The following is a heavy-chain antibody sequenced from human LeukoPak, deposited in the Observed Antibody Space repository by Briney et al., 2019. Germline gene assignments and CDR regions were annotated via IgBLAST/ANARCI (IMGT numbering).Heavy chain of an antibody. CDR2: IYYSGST. V-gene: IGHV4-59*01. J-gene: IGHJ4*02. CDR1: GGSISSYY. D-gene: IGHD6-6*01. CDR3: ARSIAARPWGNMVDY. Sequence: PSETLSLTCTVSGGSISSYYWSWIRQPPGKGLEWIGYIYYSGSTNYNPSLKSRVTISVDTSKNQFSLKLSSVTAADTAVYYCARSIAARPWGNMVDYWGQGTLVTVSS.